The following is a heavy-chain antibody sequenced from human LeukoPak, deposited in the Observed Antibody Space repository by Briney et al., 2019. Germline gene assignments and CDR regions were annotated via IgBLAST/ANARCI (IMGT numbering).Heavy chain of an antibody. V-gene: IGHV5-51*01. D-gene: IGHD3-22*01. CDR2: IFPGDSDT. CDR1: GYDFPSYS. J-gene: IGHJ3*01. Sequence: KAGESLKISSVTSGYDFPSYSIAWVRQMPGKGPEWMGVIFPGDSDTRYNPAFKGQVTMSVDTSVDTAYLQWSSLKASDAAMYFCAKCRDYYDSSGFYTYDVWGHGTRVIV. CDR3: AKCRDYYDSSGFYTYDV.